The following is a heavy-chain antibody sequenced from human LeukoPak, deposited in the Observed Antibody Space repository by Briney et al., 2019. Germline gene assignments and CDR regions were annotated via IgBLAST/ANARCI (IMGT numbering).Heavy chain of an antibody. J-gene: IGHJ5*02. V-gene: IGHV3-48*01. CDR3: ARAAQPGFDP. CDR1: GLTFSTYS. CDR2: ISSDSGTI. Sequence: GGSLRLSCGASGLTFSTYSMNWVRQAPGKGLEWVSYISSDSGTIYYADSVKGRFTISRDNAKNSLHLQMNSLRAEDTAVYYCARAAQPGFDPWGQGTLVTVSS. D-gene: IGHD1-14*01.